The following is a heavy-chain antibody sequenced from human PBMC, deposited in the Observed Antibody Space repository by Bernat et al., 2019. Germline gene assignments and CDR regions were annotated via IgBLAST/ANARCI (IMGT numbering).Heavy chain of an antibody. J-gene: IGHJ4*02. CDR1: GGSISSYY. D-gene: IGHD1-26*01. CDR3: ARDPVKRYSGSYGFDY. CDR2: IYYSGST. Sequence: QVQLQESGPGLVKPSETLSLTCTVSGGSISSYYWSWIRQPPGKGLEWIGYIYYSGSTNYNPSLKSRVTISVDTSKNQFSLKLSSVTAADTAVYYCARDPVKRYSGSYGFDYWGQGTLVTVSS. V-gene: IGHV4-59*01.